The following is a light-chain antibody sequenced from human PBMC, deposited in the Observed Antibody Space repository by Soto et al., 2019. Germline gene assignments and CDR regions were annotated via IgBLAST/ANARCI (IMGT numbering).Light chain of an antibody. CDR1: QSVSSN. Sequence: EIVMTRSPATLSVSPGERATLSCRASQSVSSNLAWYQQKPGQAPRLLIYGASTRATGIPARFSGSGSGTEFTLTISSPQSEDFAVYYCQQYNNRTWTFGQGTKVEIK. J-gene: IGKJ1*01. V-gene: IGKV3-15*01. CDR2: GAS. CDR3: QQYNNRTWT.